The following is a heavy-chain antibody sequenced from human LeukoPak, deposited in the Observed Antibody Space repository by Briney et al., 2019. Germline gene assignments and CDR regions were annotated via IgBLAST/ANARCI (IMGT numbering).Heavy chain of an antibody. Sequence: KPSETLSLTCTVSGGSISSSTYYWAWIRQPPGKGLEWIGYIYYSGSTNYNPSLKSRVTISVDTSKNQFSLKLSSVTAADTAVYYCAAAGGVFAFDIWGQGTMVTVSS. D-gene: IGHD6-13*01. J-gene: IGHJ3*02. CDR2: IYYSGST. CDR1: GGSISSSTYY. CDR3: AAAGGVFAFDI. V-gene: IGHV4-61*05.